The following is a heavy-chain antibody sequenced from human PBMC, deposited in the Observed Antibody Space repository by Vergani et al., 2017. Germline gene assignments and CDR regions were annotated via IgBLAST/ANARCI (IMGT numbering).Heavy chain of an antibody. J-gene: IGHJ6*02. Sequence: EVQLLESGGDLVQPGGSLRLSCAASGFNFNHYAMNWVRQAPGKGLEWVSGISGSGGSTYYEGSVKGRFTISRDSSKNTRYLQMNSLSAWDTAVYYCAKAIPRNSGYDYLYYYHAMDVWGQGTTVTVSS. CDR3: AKAIPRNSGYDYLYYYHAMDV. CDR1: GFNFNHYA. CDR2: ISGSGGST. V-gene: IGHV3-23*01. D-gene: IGHD5-12*01.